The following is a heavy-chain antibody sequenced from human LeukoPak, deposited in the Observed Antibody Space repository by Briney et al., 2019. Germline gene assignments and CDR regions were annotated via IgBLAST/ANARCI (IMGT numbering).Heavy chain of an antibody. CDR1: GFTFSNYE. D-gene: IGHD3-10*01. CDR2: ISGSGSPI. J-gene: IGHJ5*02. CDR3: AKVRSLSYGSGSHDDWFDP. Sequence: GGSLRLSCAASGFTFSNYEMNWVRQAPGKGLEWVSYISGSGSPIYYADSVKGRFTISRDNSNDTVYLQMNSLRVEDTAVYYCAKVRSLSYGSGSHDDWFDPWGQGTLVTAFS. V-gene: IGHV3-48*03.